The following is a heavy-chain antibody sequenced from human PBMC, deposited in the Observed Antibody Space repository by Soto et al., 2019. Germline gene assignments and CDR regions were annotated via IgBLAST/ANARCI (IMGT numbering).Heavy chain of an antibody. D-gene: IGHD6-13*01. CDR2: IIPIFGTA. J-gene: IGHJ5*02. CDR3: ARAFKSGSSLYVPNWFDP. V-gene: IGHV1-69*06. CDR1: GGTFSSYA. Sequence: QVQLVQSGAEVKKPGSSVKVSCKASGGTFSSYAISWVRQAPGQGLEWMGGIIPIFGTANYAQKFQGRVTITADKSTSTAYMELSSLRSEDTAVYYCARAFKSGSSLYVPNWFDPWGQGTLVTVSS.